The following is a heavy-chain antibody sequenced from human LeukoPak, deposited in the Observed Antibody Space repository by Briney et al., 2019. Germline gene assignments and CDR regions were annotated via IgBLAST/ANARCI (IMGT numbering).Heavy chain of an antibody. CDR2: IKQGGGEK. V-gene: IGHV3-7*03. D-gene: IGHD1-26*01. CDR3: ARDRGTIYGMDV. J-gene: IGHJ6*02. Sequence: QSGGSLRLSCTASGFIFSNYWMSWVCQAPGKGLEWVANIKQGGGEKYYVDSVKGRFTISRDNAKNSLYLQMNSLRAEDTAVYYCARDRGTIYGMDVWGQGTTVTVSS. CDR1: GFIFSNYW.